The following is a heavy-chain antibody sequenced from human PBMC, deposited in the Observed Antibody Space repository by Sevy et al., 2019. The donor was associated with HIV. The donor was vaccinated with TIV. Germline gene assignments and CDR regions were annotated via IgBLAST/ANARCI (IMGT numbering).Heavy chain of an antibody. CDR3: VKARSDISVCTTDYYYMDV. Sequence: GGSLRLSCAASGFTFSNYGMHWVRQAPGKGLEWVAFIRYGGNNKYYVDSVKGRFIISRDNSKNRLQLQMNSLRAEDTAVYYCVKARSDISVCTTDYYYMDVWGKGTTVTVSS. CDR2: IRYGGNNK. D-gene: IGHD4-4*01. J-gene: IGHJ6*03. V-gene: IGHV3-30*02. CDR1: GFTFSNYG.